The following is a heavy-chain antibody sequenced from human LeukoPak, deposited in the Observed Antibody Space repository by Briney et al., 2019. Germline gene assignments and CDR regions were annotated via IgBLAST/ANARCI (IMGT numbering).Heavy chain of an antibody. D-gene: IGHD2-21*01. CDR1: GYSFTDYY. CDR3: ARADRLHGGPYLIGP. Sequence: GASVKVSCKTSGYSFTDYYMHWVRQAPGQGLEWMGWINPNSGGTSSAQKFQGRVTMTRDTSITTVYMEVSWLTSDDTAIYYCARADRLHGGPYLIGPWGQGTLVTVS. CDR2: INPNSGGT. V-gene: IGHV1-2*02. J-gene: IGHJ5*02.